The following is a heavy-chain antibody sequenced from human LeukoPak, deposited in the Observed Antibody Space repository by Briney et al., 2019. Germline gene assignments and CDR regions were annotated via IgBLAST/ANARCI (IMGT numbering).Heavy chain of an antibody. V-gene: IGHV4-4*07. D-gene: IGHD3-22*01. Sequence: SETLSLTCTVSGGSISSYFWSWIRQPAGKGLEYIGRIYPSGSTNYNPSLKSRVTMSVDTSKNQFSLKLSSVTAADTAVYYCVRLDSSGYYYLDYWGQGTLVTVPS. CDR2: IYPSGST. CDR1: GGSISSYF. CDR3: VRLDSSGYYYLDY. J-gene: IGHJ4*02.